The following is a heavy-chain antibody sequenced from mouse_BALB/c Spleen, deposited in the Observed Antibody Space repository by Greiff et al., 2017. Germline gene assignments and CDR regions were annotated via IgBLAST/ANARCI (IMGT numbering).Heavy chain of an antibody. CDR3: ARGTTPFAY. J-gene: IGHJ3*01. V-gene: IGHV1-87*01. CDR1: GYTFTSYW. D-gene: IGHD2-13*01. CDR2: IYPGDGDT. Sequence: QVQLKQSGAELARPGASVKLSCKASGYTFTSYWMQWVKQRPGQGLEWIGAIYPGDGDTRYTQKFKGKATLTADKSSSTAYMQLSSLASEDSAVYYCARGTTPFAYWGQGTLVTVSA.